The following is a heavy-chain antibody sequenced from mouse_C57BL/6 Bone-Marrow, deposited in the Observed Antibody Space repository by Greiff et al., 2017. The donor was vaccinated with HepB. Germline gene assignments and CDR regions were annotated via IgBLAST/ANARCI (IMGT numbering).Heavy chain of an antibody. V-gene: IGHV1-81*01. J-gene: IGHJ1*03. CDR3: ARSGGTTVVATGYFDV. CDR1: GYTFTSYG. Sequence: VQLQQSGAELARPGASVKLSCKASGYTFTSYGISWVKQSTGQGLEWIGEIYPRSGNNYYNEKFKGKATLTADKSSRTAYMELRSLTSEDSAVYFCARSGGTTVVATGYFDVWGTGTTVTVSS. CDR2: IYPRSGNN. D-gene: IGHD1-1*01.